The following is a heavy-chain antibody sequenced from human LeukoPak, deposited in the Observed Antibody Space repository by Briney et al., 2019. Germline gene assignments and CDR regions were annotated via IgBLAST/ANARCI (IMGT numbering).Heavy chain of an antibody. CDR3: ARLWFGELLSPDY. CDR2: LYHSGST. J-gene: IGHJ4*02. Sequence: SGTLSLTCAVPGYSISRCYYWVCLRQPPGEGREGIGSLYHSGSTYYNPSLKSRVTISVDTSNNQFSLKLSSVTAADTAVYYCARLWFGELLSPDYGGQGTLVTVSS. CDR1: GYSISRCYY. V-gene: IGHV4-38-2*01. D-gene: IGHD3-10*01.